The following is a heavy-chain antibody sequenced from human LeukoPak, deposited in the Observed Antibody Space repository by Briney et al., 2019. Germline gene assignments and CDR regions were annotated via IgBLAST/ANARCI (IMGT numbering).Heavy chain of an antibody. CDR1: GFTFSSYS. D-gene: IGHD6-19*01. CDR2: ISSSSSYI. CDR3: AKDTYSAVTGPLGY. J-gene: IGHJ4*02. Sequence: GGSLRLSCAASGFTFSSYSMNWVRQAPGKGLEWVSSISSSSSYIYYADSVKGRFTISRDNAKNSLYLQMNSLRAEDTAVYYCAKDTYSAVTGPLGYWGQGTLVTVSS. V-gene: IGHV3-21*04.